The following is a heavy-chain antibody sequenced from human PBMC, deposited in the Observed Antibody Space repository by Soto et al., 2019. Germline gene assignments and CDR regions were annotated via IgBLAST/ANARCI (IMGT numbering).Heavy chain of an antibody. CDR3: ATDARGPFDY. CDR1: GGTFSSYA. CDR2: IIPIFGTA. V-gene: IGHV1-69*13. D-gene: IGHD3-16*01. Sequence: SVKVSCKASGGTFSSYAISWVRQAPGQGLEWMGGIIPIFGTANYAQKFQGRVTITADESTSTAYMELSSLRSEDTAVYYYATDARGPFDYWGQGTLVTVSS. J-gene: IGHJ4*02.